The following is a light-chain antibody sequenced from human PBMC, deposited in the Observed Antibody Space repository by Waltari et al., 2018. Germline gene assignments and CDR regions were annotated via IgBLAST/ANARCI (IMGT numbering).Light chain of an antibody. V-gene: IGKV3-15*01. CDR1: ESIRNN. CDR3: QHYNNQPLT. Sequence: IVMTQSPATLSASPGEGATLSCRASESIRNNLAWYQQKAGQAPRPLIFGASNRATGIPARFSGSGSGTEFALTISTLQSEDFAVYFCQHYNNQPLTFGGGTKVEIK. CDR2: GAS. J-gene: IGKJ4*01.